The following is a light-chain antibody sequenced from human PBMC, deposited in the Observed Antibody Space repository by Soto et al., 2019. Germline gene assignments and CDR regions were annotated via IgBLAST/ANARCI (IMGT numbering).Light chain of an antibody. CDR1: QGISTY. CDR3: QNYNGAPWT. V-gene: IGKV1-27*01. J-gene: IGKJ1*01. CDR2: AAS. Sequence: DIQMTQSPSSLSASVGDRVTITCRASQGISTYLVWYQQKPGTVPKLQIFAASTLQSGVPSRFSGSGSGTDFTLTISSLQPEDVATYYCQNYNGAPWTFGQGTKVEIK.